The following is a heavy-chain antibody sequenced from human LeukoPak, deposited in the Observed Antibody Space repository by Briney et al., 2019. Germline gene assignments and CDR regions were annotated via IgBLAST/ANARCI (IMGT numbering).Heavy chain of an antibody. J-gene: IGHJ2*01. Sequence: SETLSLTCTVSGSSISSYYWSWIRQPPGKGLEWIGYIYYSGSTNYNPSLKSRVTISVDTSKNQFSLKLSSVTAADTAVYYCARQGYDILTGYYGRYFDLWGRGTLVTVSS. CDR3: ARQGYDILTGYYGRYFDL. V-gene: IGHV4-59*08. CDR2: IYYSGST. D-gene: IGHD3-9*01. CDR1: GSSISSYY.